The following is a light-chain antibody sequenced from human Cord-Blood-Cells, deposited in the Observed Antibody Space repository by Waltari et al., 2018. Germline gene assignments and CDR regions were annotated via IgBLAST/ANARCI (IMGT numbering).Light chain of an antibody. Sequence: QSALTQPPSASGSPGQSFTISCTGTSSDVAGYNYVSWYQQHPGKAPKLMIYEVSKRPSGVPDRFSGSKSGNTASLTVSGLQAEDEADYYCSSYAGSNNFVVFGGGTKLTVL. V-gene: IGLV2-8*01. J-gene: IGLJ2*01. CDR1: SSDVAGYNY. CDR3: SSYAGSNNFVV. CDR2: EVS.